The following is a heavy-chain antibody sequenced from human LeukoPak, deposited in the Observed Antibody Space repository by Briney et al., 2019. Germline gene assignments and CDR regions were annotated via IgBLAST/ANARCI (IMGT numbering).Heavy chain of an antibody. Sequence: PGGSLRLSCAASGFTFSSYWMSWVRQAPGKGPEWVSYISSSGSTIYYADSVKGRFTISRDNAKNSLYLQMNSLRAEDTAVYYCARELDYFDYWGQGTLVTVSS. J-gene: IGHJ4*02. V-gene: IGHV3-48*04. CDR1: GFTFSSYW. CDR3: ARELDYFDY. CDR2: ISSSGSTI.